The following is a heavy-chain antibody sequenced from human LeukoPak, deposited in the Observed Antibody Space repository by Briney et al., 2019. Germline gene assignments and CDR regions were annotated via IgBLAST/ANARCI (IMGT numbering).Heavy chain of an antibody. V-gene: IGHV3-72*01. Sequence: GGSLRLSCAASGFTFSDHYMDWVRQAPGKGLEWAGRTRNKANSYTTEYAASVKGRFTISRDDSKNSLYLQMNSLKTEDTAVYYCARAPDYGDLGFDYWGQGTLVTVSS. CDR1: GFTFSDHY. CDR2: TRNKANSYTT. CDR3: ARAPDYGDLGFDY. J-gene: IGHJ4*02. D-gene: IGHD4-17*01.